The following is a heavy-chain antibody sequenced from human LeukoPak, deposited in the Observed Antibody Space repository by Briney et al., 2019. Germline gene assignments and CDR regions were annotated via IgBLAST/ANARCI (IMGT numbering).Heavy chain of an antibody. V-gene: IGHV2-5*01. CDR2: IYWNDDK. D-gene: IGHD3-3*01. CDR3: AHRRGYDFWSGYFNNWFDP. Sequence: SGPTLVKPTQTLTLTCTFSGFSLSTSGVGVGWIRQPPGKALEWLALIYWNDDKRYSPSLKSRLTITKDISKNQVVLTMTNMDPVDTATYYCAHRRGYDFWSGYFNNWFDPWGQGTLVTVSS. J-gene: IGHJ5*02. CDR1: GFSLSTSGVG.